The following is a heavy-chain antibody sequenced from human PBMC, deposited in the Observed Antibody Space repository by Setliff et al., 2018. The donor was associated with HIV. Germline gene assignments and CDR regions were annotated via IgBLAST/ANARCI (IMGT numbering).Heavy chain of an antibody. D-gene: IGHD2-15*01. CDR2: IYATGST. CDR3: ARRAANGLFDY. J-gene: IGHJ4*02. CDR1: GDSISGGSSY. Sequence: SETLSLTCTVSGDSISGGSSYWSWIRQPAGKGLEWIGRIYATGSTNYNPSLKSRVTISVDTSKNHFSLKLSSVTAADTAVYYCARRAANGLFDYWGQGTLVTVSS. V-gene: IGHV4-61*02.